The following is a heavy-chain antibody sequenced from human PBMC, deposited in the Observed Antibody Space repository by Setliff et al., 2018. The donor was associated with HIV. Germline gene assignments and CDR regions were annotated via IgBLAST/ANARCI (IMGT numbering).Heavy chain of an antibody. Sequence: GGSLRLSCAASGFTFSSHAMTWVRQAPGQGLEWVSIISGSGISTYYADSVKGRFTISRDKSKNTLYLQMNSLRAEDTALYYCARDQSSSWTTGLDYWGQGALVTVSS. CDR2: ISGSGIST. D-gene: IGHD6-13*01. CDR3: ARDQSSSWTTGLDY. V-gene: IGHV3-23*01. J-gene: IGHJ4*02. CDR1: GFTFSSHA.